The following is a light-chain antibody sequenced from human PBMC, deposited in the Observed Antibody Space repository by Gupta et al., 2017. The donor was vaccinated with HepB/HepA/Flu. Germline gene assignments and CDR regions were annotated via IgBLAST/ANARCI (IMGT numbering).Light chain of an antibody. Sequence: PLALPPSPSGSACQSLHLSFTGTSSDVGGYNYVSWYQQPPGNPTKLMIYEVSKRPSVAAGFSCGSNSGNTAPPTVWGPPAEDADYYYGSSDGGSNNLVFGGGTKLTVL. J-gene: IGLJ3*02. V-gene: IGLV2-8*01. CDR1: SSDVGGYNY. CDR3: SSDGGSNNLV. CDR2: EVS.